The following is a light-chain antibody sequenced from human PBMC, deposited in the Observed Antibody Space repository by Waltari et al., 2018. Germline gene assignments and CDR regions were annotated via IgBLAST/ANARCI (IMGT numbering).Light chain of an antibody. Sequence: EIVMTQSPATLSVSPGERAPLSCRASQSVSSKLAWYQHKPGQAPRLLIYAASTRATGIPARFSGSVSGTEFTLTISSLQSEDFAVYYCQQYDDWPLPFGGGTKVESK. CDR3: QQYDDWPLP. CDR1: QSVSSK. V-gene: IGKV3-15*01. CDR2: AAS. J-gene: IGKJ4*01.